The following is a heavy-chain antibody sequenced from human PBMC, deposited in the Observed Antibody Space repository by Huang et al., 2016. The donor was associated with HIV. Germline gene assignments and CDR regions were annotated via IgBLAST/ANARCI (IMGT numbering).Heavy chain of an antibody. D-gene: IGHD3-22*01. CDR1: GGSFSGYY. J-gene: IGHJ4*02. Sequence: QVQLEQWGAGLLKASETLSLTCAVYGGSFSGYYWNWLRQAPGKGLEGVGETNHSGNTNYNPALKSRVNMSVDTSKRQFSLYLTSLSAADTGTYFCARRYNSRRDYWGRGTLVTVHS. V-gene: IGHV4-34*02. CDR3: ARRYNSRRDY. CDR2: TNHSGNT.